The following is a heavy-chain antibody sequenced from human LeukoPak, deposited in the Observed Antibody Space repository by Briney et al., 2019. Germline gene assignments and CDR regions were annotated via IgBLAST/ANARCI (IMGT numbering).Heavy chain of an antibody. Sequence: SETLSLTCTVSGGSITGYYWSWIRQPPGKGLEWIGCIYYSGSTCYNPSLKSRVTISVDTSKNHFSLQLSSLTAADTAVYYCARYGAGYNFDYRGQGTLVTVSS. D-gene: IGHD5-24*01. V-gene: IGHV4-59*08. CDR2: IYYSGST. CDR1: GGSITGYY. CDR3: ARYGAGYNFDY. J-gene: IGHJ4*02.